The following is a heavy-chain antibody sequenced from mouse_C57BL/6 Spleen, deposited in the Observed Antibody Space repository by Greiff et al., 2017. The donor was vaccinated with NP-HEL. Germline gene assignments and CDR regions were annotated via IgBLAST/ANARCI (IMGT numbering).Heavy chain of an antibody. CDR3: AREGFFYDYDHYAMDY. CDR1: GFTFSSYA. Sequence: EVQLVESGGGLVKPGGSLKLSCAASGFTFSSYAMSWVRQTPEKRLEWVATISDGGSYTYYPDNVKGRFTISRDNAKNNLYLQMSHLKSEDTAMYYCAREGFFYDYDHYAMDYWGQGTSVTVSS. V-gene: IGHV5-4*01. J-gene: IGHJ4*01. D-gene: IGHD2-4*01. CDR2: ISDGGSYT.